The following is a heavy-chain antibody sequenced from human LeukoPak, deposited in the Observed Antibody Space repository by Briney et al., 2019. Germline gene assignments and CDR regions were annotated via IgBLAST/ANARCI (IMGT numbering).Heavy chain of an antibody. J-gene: IGHJ3*02. CDR1: GASIRSYF. V-gene: IGHV4-59*01. CDR3: TRDRSALDT. CDR2: ISNIGSS. Sequence: SETLSLTCTVSGASIRSYFWTWIRQSPGKGLEWIGYISNIGSSNYNPSLKSRVTISGDTSKNQFSLKLSSVTAADTAVYYCTRDRSALDTWGQGTMVTVPS.